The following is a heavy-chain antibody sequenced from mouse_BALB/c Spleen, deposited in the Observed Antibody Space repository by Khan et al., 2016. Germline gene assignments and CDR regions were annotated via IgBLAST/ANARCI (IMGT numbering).Heavy chain of an antibody. J-gene: IGHJ2*01. CDR3: ARGGGNYANN. D-gene: IGHD2-1*01. Sequence: EVQLQESGPGLVKPSQSLSLTCSVTGYSITSGYYWNWIRQFPGNKLEWMGYISYDGSNDYSPSLKNRISITRDTSKNKFFLKLNSVTTEDTATCDCARGGGNYANNWGQGTTLTVSS. V-gene: IGHV3-6*02. CDR2: ISYDGSN. CDR1: GYSITSGYY.